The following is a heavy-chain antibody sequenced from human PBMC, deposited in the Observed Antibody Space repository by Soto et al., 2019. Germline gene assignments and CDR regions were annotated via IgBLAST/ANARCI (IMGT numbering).Heavy chain of an antibody. Sequence: GGSLRLSCAASGFTFSSYAMSWVRQAPGKGLEWVSAISGSGGSTYYADSVKGRFTISRDNSKNTLYLQMNSLRAEDTAVYYCAKDHHLGGYDLSLPTFDYWGQGTLVTVSS. CDR1: GFTFSSYA. J-gene: IGHJ4*02. V-gene: IGHV3-23*01. D-gene: IGHD5-12*01. CDR3: AKDHHLGGYDLSLPTFDY. CDR2: ISGSGGST.